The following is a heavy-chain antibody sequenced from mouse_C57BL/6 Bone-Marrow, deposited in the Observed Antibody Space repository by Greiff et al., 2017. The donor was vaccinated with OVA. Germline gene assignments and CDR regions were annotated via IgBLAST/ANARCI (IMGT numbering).Heavy chain of an antibody. Sequence: EVQGVESGGGLVQPKGSLKLSCAASGFSFNTYAMNWVRQAPGKGLEWVARIRSKSNNYATYYADSVKDRFTISRDDSESMLYLQMNNLKTEDTAMYYCVRSSYAMDYWGQGTSVTVSS. CDR3: VRSSYAMDY. CDR1: GFSFNTYA. V-gene: IGHV10-1*01. J-gene: IGHJ4*01. CDR2: IRSKSNNYAT. D-gene: IGHD1-3*01.